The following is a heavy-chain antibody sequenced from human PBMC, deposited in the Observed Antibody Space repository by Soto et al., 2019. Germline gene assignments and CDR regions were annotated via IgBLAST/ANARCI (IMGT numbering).Heavy chain of an antibody. CDR2: IYYNGNT. V-gene: IGHV4-59*11. CDR1: GGSISNHY. CDR3: TRANWYSEY. Sequence: QVQLPESGPGLVKPSETLSLTCSVSGGSISNHYWSWIRQPPGKGLEWIGYIYYNGNTNYNPSLKSRVTMSVDTSRNQISLTLTTVTAADTAVYYFTRANWYSEYWGQGTLVTVSS. J-gene: IGHJ4*02. D-gene: IGHD7-27*01.